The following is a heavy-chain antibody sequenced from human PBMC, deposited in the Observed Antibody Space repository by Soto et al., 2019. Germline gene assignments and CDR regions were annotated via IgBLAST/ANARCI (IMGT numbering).Heavy chain of an antibody. J-gene: IGHJ3*02. D-gene: IGHD1-1*01. V-gene: IGHV3-53*01. CDR1: GFTVSGKKY. CDR2: LYDLDGT. Sequence: GESLKISCAAFGFTVSGKKYVAWVRQAPGNGLEWVSALYDLDGTYYADSVKGRFTTSSDSSRTTVYLQMNSLRPDDTAVYSCATWHLQEHAYDIWGQGTMVTVSS. CDR3: ATWHLQEHAYDI.